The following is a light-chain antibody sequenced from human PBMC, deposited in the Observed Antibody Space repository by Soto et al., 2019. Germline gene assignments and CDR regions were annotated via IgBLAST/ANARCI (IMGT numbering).Light chain of an antibody. CDR2: DNN. V-gene: IGLV1-51*01. CDR3: GTWDDSLSAWV. J-gene: IGLJ3*02. CDR1: SSNIGKSY. Sequence: QSVLTQPPSVSAAPGQTVTISCSGSSSNIGKSYVSWYQQLPRTAPKLLIYDNNKRPSGIPDRFSGSKSGTSATLGITGLQAGDEADFYCGTWDDSLSAWVFAGGTKLTVL.